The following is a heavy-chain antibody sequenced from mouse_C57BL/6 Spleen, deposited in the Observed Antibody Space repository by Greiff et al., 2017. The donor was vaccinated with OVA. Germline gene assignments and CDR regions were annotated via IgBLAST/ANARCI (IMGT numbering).Heavy chain of an antibody. J-gene: IGHJ1*03. CDR2: IYPGSGST. CDR3: ARKNLYDGSSYGYFDV. Sequence: QVQLQQPGAELVKPGASVKMSCKASGYTFTSYWITWVKQRPGQGLEWIGDIYPGSGSTNYNEKFKSKATLTVDTSSSTAYMQLSSLTSEDSAVYYCARKNLYDGSSYGYFDVWGTGTTVTVSS. D-gene: IGHD1-1*01. V-gene: IGHV1-55*01. CDR1: GYTFTSYW.